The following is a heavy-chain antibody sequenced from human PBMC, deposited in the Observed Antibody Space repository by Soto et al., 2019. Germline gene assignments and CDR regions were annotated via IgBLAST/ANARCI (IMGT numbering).Heavy chain of an antibody. Sequence: SLRLSCAASGFTFSSYGMHWVRQAPGKGLEWVAVISYDGSNKYYADSVKGRFTISRDNSKNTLYLQMNSLRAEDTAVYYCALDYGDYAFDYWGQGTLVTVSS. J-gene: IGHJ4*02. D-gene: IGHD4-17*01. CDR1: GFTFSSYG. V-gene: IGHV3-30*03. CDR3: ALDYGDYAFDY. CDR2: ISYDGSNK.